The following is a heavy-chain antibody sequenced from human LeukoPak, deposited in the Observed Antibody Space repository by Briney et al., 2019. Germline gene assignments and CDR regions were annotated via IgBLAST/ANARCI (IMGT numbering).Heavy chain of an antibody. D-gene: IGHD2-15*01. CDR3: VRASVESGGAFDI. CDR2: IYYSGST. J-gene: IGHJ3*02. V-gene: IGHV4-39*07. Sequence: PSETLSLTCTVSGGSISSSSYYWGWIRQPPGKGLEWIGSIYYSGSTYYNPSLESRITTSRDTSKNQFSLKLSSMTAADTAVYYCVRASVESGGAFDIWGQGTMVTVSS. CDR1: GGSISSSSYY.